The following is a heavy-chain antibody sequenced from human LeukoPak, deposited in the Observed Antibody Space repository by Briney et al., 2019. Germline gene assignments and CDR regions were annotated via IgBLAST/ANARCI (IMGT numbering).Heavy chain of an antibody. CDR3: ARATPYYYDSSGPPGTEFDP. CDR1: GGSISSGGYY. V-gene: IGHV4-31*03. D-gene: IGHD3-22*01. CDR2: IYYSGST. J-gene: IGHJ5*02. Sequence: SETLSLTCTVSGGSISSGGYYWGWIRQHPGKGLEWIGYIYYSGSTYYNPSLKSRVTISVDTSKNQFSLKLSSVTAADTAVYYCARATPYYYDSSGPPGTEFDPWGQGTLVTVSS.